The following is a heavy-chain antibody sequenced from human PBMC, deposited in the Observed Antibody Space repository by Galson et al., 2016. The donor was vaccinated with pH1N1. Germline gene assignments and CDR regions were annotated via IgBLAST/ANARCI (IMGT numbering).Heavy chain of an antibody. V-gene: IGHV5-51*01. Sequence: QSGAEVKKPGESLKISCKGSGYNFATYWIGWVRQMPGKGLEWMGIIYPGDSDTRYSPSFQGQVTISADKSTSTAYLQWSSLKASDTAICYCARYAVTHYYDSSGYPDWYFDLWGRGTLVTVSS. CDR3: ARYAVTHYYDSSGYPDWYFDL. CDR1: GYNFATYW. D-gene: IGHD3-22*01. J-gene: IGHJ2*01. CDR2: IYPGDSDT.